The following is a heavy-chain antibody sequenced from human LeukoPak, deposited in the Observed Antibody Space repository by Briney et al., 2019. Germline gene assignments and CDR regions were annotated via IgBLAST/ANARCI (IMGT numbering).Heavy chain of an antibody. Sequence: SVKVSCKASGGTFSSYAISWVRQAPGQGLEWMGGIIPIFGTVNYAQKFQGRVTITADESTSTAYMELSSLRSEDTAVYYCASTRRYSYGSFDYWGQGTLVSVSS. D-gene: IGHD5-18*01. CDR2: IIPIFGTV. CDR3: ASTRRYSYGSFDY. J-gene: IGHJ4*02. V-gene: IGHV1-69*13. CDR1: GGTFSSYA.